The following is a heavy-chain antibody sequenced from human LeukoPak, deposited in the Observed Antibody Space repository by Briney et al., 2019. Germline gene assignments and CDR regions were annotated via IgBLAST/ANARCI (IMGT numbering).Heavy chain of an antibody. CDR1: VYTFTGYY. Sequence: ASVKVSCKACVYTFTGYYMHWVRQAPGQGLEWMGWINLNSGGTNYAQKFQGRVTMTRDTSISTAYMELSRLRSDDTAVYYCARDHRIMITFGGVIHWFDPWGQGTLVTVSS. J-gene: IGHJ5*02. V-gene: IGHV1-2*02. CDR2: INLNSGGT. D-gene: IGHD3-16*02. CDR3: ARDHRIMITFGGVIHWFDP.